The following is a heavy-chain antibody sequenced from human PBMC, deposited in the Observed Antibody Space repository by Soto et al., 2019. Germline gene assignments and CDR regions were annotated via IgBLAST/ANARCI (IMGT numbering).Heavy chain of an antibody. CDR1: GYTFTGYY. Sequence: GASGKVSCKASGYTFTGYYMHWVRQAPGQGLEWMGWINPNSGGTNYAQKFQGWVTMTRDTSISTVYMELSSLRSEDTAVYYCAKRSWEGYCSGGDCRYGMDVWGQGTTVTVSS. CDR3: AKRSWEGYCSGGDCRYGMDV. CDR2: INPNSGGT. D-gene: IGHD2-15*01. V-gene: IGHV1-2*04. J-gene: IGHJ6*02.